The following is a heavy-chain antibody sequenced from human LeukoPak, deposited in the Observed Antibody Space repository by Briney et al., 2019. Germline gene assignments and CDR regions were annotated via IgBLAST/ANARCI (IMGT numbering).Heavy chain of an antibody. CDR2: ISGSGGST. Sequence: GGSLRLSCAASGFTFSSNAMSWVRQAPGKGLEWVSYISGSGGSTYYADSVKGRFTISRDNSKNTLYVQMNSLRAEDTAVYYCATRPIVGAPYWGQGTLVTVSS. D-gene: IGHD1-26*01. CDR3: ATRPIVGAPY. J-gene: IGHJ4*02. CDR1: GFTFSSNA. V-gene: IGHV3-23*01.